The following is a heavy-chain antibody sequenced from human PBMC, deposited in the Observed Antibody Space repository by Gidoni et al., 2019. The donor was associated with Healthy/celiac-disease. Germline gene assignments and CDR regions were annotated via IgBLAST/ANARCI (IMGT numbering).Heavy chain of an antibody. V-gene: IGHV2-5*02. J-gene: IGHJ4*02. D-gene: IGHD4-4*01. CDR3: AHTPSEEYSYYFDY. CDR2: IYWVDDK. CDR1: GFSLSTSGVG. Sequence: QITLKDSGPTLLKPTQTLTLTCTFSGFSLSTSGVGVGWIRQPPGKALEWLALIYWVDDKRYRPSLKSRLTITKDTSNNQVVLTMTNMDPVDTATYYCAHTPSEEYSYYFDYWGQGTLVTVSS.